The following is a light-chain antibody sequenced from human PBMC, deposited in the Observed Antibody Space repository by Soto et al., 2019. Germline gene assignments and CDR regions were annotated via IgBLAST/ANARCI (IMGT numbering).Light chain of an antibody. CDR2: GAS. V-gene: IGKV3-15*01. CDR1: QGVSRK. Sequence: DIVMTQSPATLSVAPGERVTFSCRASQGVSRKLAWYQHKPGQAPRLLISGASTGATGIPARFSGSGSGTEFTLTISSLQSEDFALYFCQQYNNWPFSFGQGTRLEI. CDR3: QQYNNWPFS. J-gene: IGKJ5*01.